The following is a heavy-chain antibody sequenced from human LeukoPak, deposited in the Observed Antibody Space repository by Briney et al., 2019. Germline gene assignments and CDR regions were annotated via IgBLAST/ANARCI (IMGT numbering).Heavy chain of an antibody. CDR1: GFNFADYE. Sequence: GGSLRLSCAASGFNFADYEMSWVRQAPGKGLEWISYITGSGRTIYYADSVKGRFTISRDNAKNSLYLQMNSLRVEDTALYYCARDDFDYGRANWGQGTLVTVSS. V-gene: IGHV3-48*03. J-gene: IGHJ4*02. CDR2: ITGSGRTI. D-gene: IGHD3-16*01. CDR3: ARDDFDYGRAN.